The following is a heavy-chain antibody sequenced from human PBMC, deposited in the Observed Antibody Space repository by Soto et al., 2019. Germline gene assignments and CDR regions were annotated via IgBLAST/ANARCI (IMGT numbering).Heavy chain of an antibody. J-gene: IGHJ6*02. Sequence: EVQLLESGGGLVQPGGSLRLSCAASGFRFSNYAMSWVRQAPGKGLEWVSAITDSGDTTYYADSVKSRFTISRDNSKNMLYLQMSSLRAEDTAVYYCANRDTSMVTRYYYGMDVWGQGTTVTVSS. V-gene: IGHV3-23*01. CDR2: ITDSGDTT. CDR1: GFRFSNYA. D-gene: IGHD5-18*01. CDR3: ANRDTSMVTRYYYGMDV.